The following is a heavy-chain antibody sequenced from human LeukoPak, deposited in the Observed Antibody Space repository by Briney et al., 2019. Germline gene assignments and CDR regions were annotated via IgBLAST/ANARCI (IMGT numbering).Heavy chain of an antibody. V-gene: IGHV3-74*01. D-gene: IGHD3-22*01. CDR1: GFTFSSYW. CDR3: ARDLGQYYYDSSGLGFDY. Sequence: GGSLRLSCAASGFTFSSYWMHWVRQAPGKGLVWVSRINSDGSSTSYADSVKGRFTTSRDNAKNTLYLQMNSLRAEDTAVYYCARDLGQYYYDSSGLGFDYWGQGTLVTVSS. J-gene: IGHJ4*02. CDR2: INSDGSST.